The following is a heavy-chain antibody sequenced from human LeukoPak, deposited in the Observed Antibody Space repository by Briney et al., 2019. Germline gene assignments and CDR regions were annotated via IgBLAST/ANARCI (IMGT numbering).Heavy chain of an antibody. CDR1: DDSISDYY. Sequence: PSETLSLTCTVSDDSISDYYRGWIRQPPGKGLEWIGYFHNSGTSTYNPSLKSRVTISADTSKNQFSLKLNSLATADTAVYYCTRGAGWLIDYWGQGILVTVSS. CDR2: FHNSGTS. J-gene: IGHJ4*02. V-gene: IGHV4-59*01. CDR3: TRGAGWLIDY. D-gene: IGHD3-16*01.